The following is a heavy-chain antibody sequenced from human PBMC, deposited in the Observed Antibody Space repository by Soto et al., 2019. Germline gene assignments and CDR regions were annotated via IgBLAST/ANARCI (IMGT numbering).Heavy chain of an antibody. Sequence: QVQLVQSGAEVKKPGSSVKVSCKASGVTFSSYAISWVRQAPGQGLEWMGGIIPICGTANYAQKFKGRVTITADESTSTAYRVLSSLRSEDTAVYYCVTPSGYFWSGYYVFDYWGQGTLVTVSS. V-gene: IGHV1-69*01. D-gene: IGHD3-3*01. CDR1: GVTFSSYA. CDR2: IIPICGTA. CDR3: VTPSGYFWSGYYVFDY. J-gene: IGHJ4*02.